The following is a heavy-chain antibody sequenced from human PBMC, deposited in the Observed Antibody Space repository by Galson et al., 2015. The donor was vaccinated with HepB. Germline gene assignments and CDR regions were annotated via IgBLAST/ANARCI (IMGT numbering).Heavy chain of an antibody. CDR2: LSGDGIIV. V-gene: IGHV3-23*01. CDR3: AKFGARFDAWFDS. Sequence: SLRLSCAASGFTLNTHAMAWVRQPPGKGPEWVSALSGDGIIVHYADSVKGRFTISKDNSENTLYLQMNSLRGEDTALYYCAKFGARFDAWFDSWGQGTLVTVSS. CDR1: GFTLNTHA. D-gene: IGHD3-9*01. J-gene: IGHJ5*01.